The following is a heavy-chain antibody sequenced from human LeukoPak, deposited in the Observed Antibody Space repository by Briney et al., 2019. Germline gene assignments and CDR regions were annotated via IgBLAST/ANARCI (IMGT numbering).Heavy chain of an antibody. CDR1: GFTFSSYS. CDR3: AAARLYSGYDSFASYFDY. CDR2: ISSSSSYI. Sequence: PGGSLRLSCAASGFTFSSYSMNWVRQAPGKGLEWVSSISSSSSYIYYADSVKGRFTISRDNAKNSLYLQMNSLRAEDTAVYYCAAARLYSGYDSFASYFDYWGQGTLVTVSS. D-gene: IGHD5-12*01. V-gene: IGHV3-21*01. J-gene: IGHJ4*02.